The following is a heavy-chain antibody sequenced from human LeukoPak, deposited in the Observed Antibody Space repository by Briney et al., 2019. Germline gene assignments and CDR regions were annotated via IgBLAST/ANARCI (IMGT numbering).Heavy chain of an antibody. J-gene: IGHJ4*02. CDR2: IYYSGST. Sequence: SETLSLTCTVSGGSISSYYWSWIRQPPGKGLEWIGYIYYSGSTNYNPSLKSRATISVDTSKNQFSLKLSSVTAADTAVYYCARHGLGDTVDYWGQGTLVTVSS. CDR1: GGSISSYY. D-gene: IGHD5-18*01. V-gene: IGHV4-59*08. CDR3: ARHGLGDTVDY.